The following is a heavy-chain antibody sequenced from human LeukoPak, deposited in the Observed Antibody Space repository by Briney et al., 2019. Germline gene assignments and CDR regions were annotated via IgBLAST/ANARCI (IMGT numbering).Heavy chain of an antibody. D-gene: IGHD3-10*01. CDR3: AATYYYGSGSPS. V-gene: IGHV4-59*08. CDR2: IYYSGST. J-gene: IGHJ5*02. Sequence: PSETLSLTCTVSGGSISSYYWSWIRQPPGKGLEWIGYIYYSGSTNYNPSLKSRVTISVDTSKNQFSLKLSSVTAADTAVYYCAATYYYGSGSPSWGQGTLVTVSS. CDR1: GGSISSYY.